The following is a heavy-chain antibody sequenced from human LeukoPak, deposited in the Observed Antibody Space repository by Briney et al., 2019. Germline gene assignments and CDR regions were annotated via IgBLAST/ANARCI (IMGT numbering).Heavy chain of an antibody. CDR2: IWYDGSNK. J-gene: IGHJ4*02. Sequence: SCKTSGYIFSMFWMHWVRQAPGKGLEGVAVIWYDGSNKYYADSVKGRFTISGDKSKNTLYLKMNSLRAEDTAVYYCARGEVVVAGYYFDYWGQGTLVTVSS. D-gene: IGHD6-19*01. V-gene: IGHV3-33*01. CDR3: ARGEVVVAGYYFDY. CDR1: GYIFSMFW.